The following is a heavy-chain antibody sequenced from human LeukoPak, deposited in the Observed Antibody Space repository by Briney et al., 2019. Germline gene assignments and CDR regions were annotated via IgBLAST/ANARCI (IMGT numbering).Heavy chain of an antibody. CDR3: AREVRGLDP. V-gene: IGHV3-7*03. CDR1: GFTFSGHW. CDR2: IKQDGSEK. D-gene: IGHD4/OR15-4a*01. J-gene: IGHJ5*02. Sequence: GGSLRLSCEASGFTFSGHWMSWVRQAPRKGLEWVGNIKQDGSEKSYVDSVKGRFTISRDNAKNLLYLQMNSLRVEDTAVYYCAREVRGLDPWGQGTLVTVSS.